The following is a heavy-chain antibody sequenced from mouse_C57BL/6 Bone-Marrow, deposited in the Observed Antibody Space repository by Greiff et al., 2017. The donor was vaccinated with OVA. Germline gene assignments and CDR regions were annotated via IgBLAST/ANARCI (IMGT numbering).Heavy chain of an antibody. CDR3: ARRFGNWNWFAY. CDR1: GYTFTSYW. V-gene: IGHV1-52*01. CDR2: IDPSDSET. D-gene: IGHD4-1*01. Sequence: QVQLQQPGAELVRPGSSVKLSCKASGYTFTSYWMHWVKQRPKQGLEWIGNIDPSDSETHYDQKFKDKATFTVDKSSSKAYMQLSSLTSEDSAVYYCARRFGNWNWFAYWGQGTLVTVSA. J-gene: IGHJ3*01.